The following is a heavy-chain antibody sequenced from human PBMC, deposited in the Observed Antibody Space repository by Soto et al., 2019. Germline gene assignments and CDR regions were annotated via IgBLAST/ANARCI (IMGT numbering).Heavy chain of an antibody. J-gene: IGHJ4*02. CDR3: ARINVTLDL. Sequence: QWQLQESGPGLVGPSETLSLTCTVSGGSINTYNLFWAWVRQPPGKGLEWIASIHYGGNASYSPSLSTRVTISRDTSDNRVSLEMTSVTAADTAVYYCARINVTLDLWGQGTLVTVSS. CDR2: IHYGGNA. V-gene: IGHV4-39*01. CDR1: GGSINTYNLF. D-gene: IGHD2-21*02.